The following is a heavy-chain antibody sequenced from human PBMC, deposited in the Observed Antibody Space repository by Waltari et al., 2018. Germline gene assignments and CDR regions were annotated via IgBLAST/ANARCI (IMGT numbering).Heavy chain of an antibody. D-gene: IGHD2-15*01. V-gene: IGHV5-51*01. CDR3: ARQTAAVDPFDY. J-gene: IGHJ4*02. Sequence: EVQLVQSGAEVQKPGESLKISCKVSGLTFTKNWIAWVRQMPGKGLGWVGMIYPGDSDIRYSPSLQGQVTISVDESINTAFLQWTSLKASDTAIYFCARQTAAVDPFDYWGQGTLVTVSS. CDR1: GLTFTKNW. CDR2: IYPGDSDI.